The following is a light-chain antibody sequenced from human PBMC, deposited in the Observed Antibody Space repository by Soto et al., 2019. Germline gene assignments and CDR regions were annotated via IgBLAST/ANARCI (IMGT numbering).Light chain of an antibody. J-gene: IGKJ4*01. V-gene: IGKV1-12*01. CDR1: QDINKY. CDR2: AAS. Sequence: DIQMTQSPSSLSASEGDRVTMTCRASQDINKYLAWYQQIPGKAPKLLIFAASTLQSGIPSRFSASGSGTDFTLTVGGLQPEDAATYYCQQTKGFPLTFGGGTKVDIK. CDR3: QQTKGFPLT.